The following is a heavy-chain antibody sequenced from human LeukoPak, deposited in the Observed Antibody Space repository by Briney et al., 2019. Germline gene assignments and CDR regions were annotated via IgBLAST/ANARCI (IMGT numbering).Heavy chain of an antibody. D-gene: IGHD3-10*01. CDR3: ARDPFVRGVTAAGY. V-gene: IGHV1-69*04. CDR2: IIPILGIA. J-gene: IGHJ4*02. Sequence: ASVKVSCKASGGTFSSYAISWVRQAPGQGLEWMGRIIPILGIANYAQKFQGRVTITADKSTSTAYMELSSLRSEDTAVYYCARDPFVRGVTAAGYWGQGTLVTVSS. CDR1: GGTFSSYA.